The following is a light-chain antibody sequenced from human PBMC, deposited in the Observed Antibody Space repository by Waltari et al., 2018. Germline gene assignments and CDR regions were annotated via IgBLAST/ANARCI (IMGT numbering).Light chain of an antibody. CDR3: AAWDDSLRSPI. CDR1: SSNLGRNY. Sequence: QSVLAQPPSASGTPGQRVTLPCAGSSSNLGRNYVSWYPQFPGPAPKVLIYRTNERPSGVPDRFSGSKSGTSASLAISGLRSEDEADYYCAAWDDSLRSPIFGGGTKLTVL. CDR2: RTN. J-gene: IGLJ2*01. V-gene: IGLV1-47*01.